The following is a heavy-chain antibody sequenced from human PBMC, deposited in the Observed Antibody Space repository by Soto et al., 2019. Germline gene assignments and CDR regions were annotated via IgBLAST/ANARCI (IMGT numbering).Heavy chain of an antibody. J-gene: IGHJ5*02. D-gene: IGHD3-10*01. Sequence: GASVKVSCKASGYTFTGYYMHWVRQAPGQGLEWMGWINPNSGGTNYAQKFQGWVTMTRDTSISTAYMELSRLRSDDTAVYYCARPLYGWGSPSTFRFAPGGQGTWVTVS. V-gene: IGHV1-2*04. CDR2: INPNSGGT. CDR3: ARPLYGWGSPSTFRFAP. CDR1: GYTFTGYY.